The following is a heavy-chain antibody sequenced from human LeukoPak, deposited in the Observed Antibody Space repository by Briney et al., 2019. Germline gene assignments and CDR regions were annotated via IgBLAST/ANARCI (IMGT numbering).Heavy chain of an antibody. CDR1: GFTFSSYW. D-gene: IGHD2-8*01. J-gene: IGHJ4*02. V-gene: IGHV3-7*01. CDR3: AREGHYCTNGVCAGAFDS. CDR2: IKQDGSEK. Sequence: GGSLRLSCAASGFTFSSYWMSWVRQAPGKGLEWVANIKQDGSEKYYVDSVKGRFTISRDNAKNSLYLQMNSLRAEDTAVYYCAREGHYCTNGVCAGAFDSWGQGTLVTVSS.